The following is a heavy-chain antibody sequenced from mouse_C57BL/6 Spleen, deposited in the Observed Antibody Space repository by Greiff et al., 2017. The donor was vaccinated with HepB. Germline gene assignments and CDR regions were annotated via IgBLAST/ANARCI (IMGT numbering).Heavy chain of an antibody. D-gene: IGHD2-2*01. CDR3: TTSMVTGSGIY. J-gene: IGHJ2*01. CDR2: IDPENGDT. V-gene: IGHV14-4*01. Sequence: EVKLQESGAELVRPGASVKLSCTASGFNIKDDYMHWVKQRPEQGLEWIGWIDPENGDTEYASKFQGKATITADTSSNTAYLQLSSLTSEDTAVYYCTTSMVTGSGIYWGQGTTLTVSS. CDR1: GFNIKDDY.